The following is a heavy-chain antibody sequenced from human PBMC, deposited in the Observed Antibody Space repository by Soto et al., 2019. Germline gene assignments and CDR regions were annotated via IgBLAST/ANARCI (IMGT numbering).Heavy chain of an antibody. CDR2: IWYDGSNK. CDR3: ARDPATHQGGMDV. J-gene: IGHJ6*02. CDR1: GFTFSSYG. Sequence: QVQLVESGGGVVQPGRSLRLSCAASGFTFSSYGMHWVRQAPGKGLEWVAVIWYDGSNKYYADSVKGRFTISRDNSKNTLYLEKNSLRAEDTAVYYCARDPATHQGGMDVWGQGTTVTVSS. V-gene: IGHV3-33*01.